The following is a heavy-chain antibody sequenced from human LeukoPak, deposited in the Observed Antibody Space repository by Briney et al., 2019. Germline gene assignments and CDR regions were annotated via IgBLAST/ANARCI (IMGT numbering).Heavy chain of an antibody. J-gene: IGHJ4*02. V-gene: IGHV3-48*03. CDR3: ARVSMYYYGSGSYYGRSFDY. Sequence: GGSLRLSCAASGFTFSSYEMNWVRQAPGKGLEWVSYISRGGSTIYYADSVKGRFTISRDNAKNSLYLQMNSLRAEDTAVYYCARVSMYYYGSGSYYGRSFDYWGQGTLVTVSS. D-gene: IGHD3-10*01. CDR2: ISRGGSTI. CDR1: GFTFSSYE.